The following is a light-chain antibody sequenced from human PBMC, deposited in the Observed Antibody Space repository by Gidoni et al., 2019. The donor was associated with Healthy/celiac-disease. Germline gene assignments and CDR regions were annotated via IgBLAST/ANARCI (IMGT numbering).Light chain of an antibody. CDR1: QSIRSW. V-gene: IGKV1-5*01. Sequence: DIQMTQSPSTLSASVGDSGTITCRARQSIRSWLAGSQQKPGNAPKLLIYDASSLESGVPSRFSGSGSGTEVTLTISSLQPDDFATYYCQQYNSYSLTCGQGTKVEIK. J-gene: IGKJ1*01. CDR2: DAS. CDR3: QQYNSYSLT.